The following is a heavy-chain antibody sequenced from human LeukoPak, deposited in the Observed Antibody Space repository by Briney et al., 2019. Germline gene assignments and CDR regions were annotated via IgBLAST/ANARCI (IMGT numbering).Heavy chain of an antibody. J-gene: IGHJ4*02. V-gene: IGHV3-20*04. CDR2: INWNAGST. Sequence: GGSLRLSCAASGFTFDDYAMSWVRQAPGKGLEWVSGINWNAGSTGYADSAKGRFTISRDNAKNSLYLQMNGLRVEDTALYYCARDGRYSNSWPDYWGQGTLVTVSS. CDR1: GFTFDDYA. D-gene: IGHD6-13*01. CDR3: ARDGRYSNSWPDY.